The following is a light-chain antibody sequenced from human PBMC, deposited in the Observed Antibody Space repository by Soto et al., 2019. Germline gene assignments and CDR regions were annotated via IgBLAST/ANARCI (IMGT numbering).Light chain of an antibody. CDR2: GAS. J-gene: IGKJ5*01. CDR3: QRTYSSPVT. Sequence: IQMTQSPSSLSESIGARVTITCRASQRIESYLNWYQQKPGKAPKLLIYGASTLQSGVPSRFSGSGSETDFTLTISSLQPADFGNYYCQRTYSSPVTFGQGTRLDMK. CDR1: QRIESY. V-gene: IGKV1-39*01.